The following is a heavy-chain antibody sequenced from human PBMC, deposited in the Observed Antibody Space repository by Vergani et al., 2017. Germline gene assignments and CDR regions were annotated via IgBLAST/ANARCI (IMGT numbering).Heavy chain of an antibody. CDR2: ISSSSSYI. V-gene: IGHV3-21*04. Sequence: EVQLVESGGGLVKPGGSLRLSCAASGFTFSSYSMNWVRQAPGKGLEWVSSISSSSSYIYYADSVKGRFTISRDNAKNSLYLQMNSLRAEDTALYYCARESRSSGSFDYWGQGTLVTVSS. J-gene: IGHJ4*02. CDR3: ARESRSSGSFDY. CDR1: GFTFSSYS. D-gene: IGHD6-19*01.